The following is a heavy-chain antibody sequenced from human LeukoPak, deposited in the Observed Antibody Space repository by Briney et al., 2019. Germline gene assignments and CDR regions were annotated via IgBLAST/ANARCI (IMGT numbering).Heavy chain of an antibody. J-gene: IGHJ5*02. CDR3: TRDLDIVVGPAALPYNWFDP. Sequence: GGSLRLSCTACGFTFGDYAMSWVRQAPGKGLEWVGFIRSKAYGGTTEYAASVKGRFTISRDDSKSIAYLQMNSLKTEDTAVYYCTRDLDIVVGPAALPYNWFDPWGQGTLVTVSS. V-gene: IGHV3-49*04. D-gene: IGHD2-2*03. CDR2: IRSKAYGGTT. CDR1: GFTFGDYA.